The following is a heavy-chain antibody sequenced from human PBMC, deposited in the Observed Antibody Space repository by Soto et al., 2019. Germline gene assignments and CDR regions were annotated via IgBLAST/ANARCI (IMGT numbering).Heavy chain of an antibody. D-gene: IGHD3-22*01. J-gene: IGHJ6*02. CDR3: ANRIVGRNYYYDIDV. Sequence: QVQLVESGGGVVQPGRSLRLSCAASGFTFSSYGMHWVRQAPGKGLEWVAVILYDGSNKYYADSVKGRFTISRDNSKNPLYLQMTSLSAEDKDVYYCANRIVGRNYYYDIDVWGQVTTVTVSS. CDR2: ILYDGSNK. CDR1: GFTFSSYG. V-gene: IGHV3-30*18.